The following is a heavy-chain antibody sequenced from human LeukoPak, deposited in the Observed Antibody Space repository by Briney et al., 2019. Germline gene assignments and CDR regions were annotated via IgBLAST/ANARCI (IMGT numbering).Heavy chain of an antibody. V-gene: IGHV3-7*03. CDR1: GFTFRSYW. CDR2: IKQEGGQS. Sequence: GGSLRLSCAASGFTFRSYWMIGSPHAPGKGREGLGNIKQEGGQSYYVDSVKGRFTISRENAKNSLYLQMNTLRADDTAVYHCPRDYYENIAHSHMLPFWGQGTLVTLSS. D-gene: IGHD1-26*01. J-gene: IGHJ4*02. CDR3: PRDYYENIAHSHMLPF.